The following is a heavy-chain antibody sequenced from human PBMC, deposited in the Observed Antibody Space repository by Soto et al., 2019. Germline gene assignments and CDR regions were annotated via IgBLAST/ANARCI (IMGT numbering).Heavy chain of an antibody. CDR3: ARGTDGYNDYYYGMDV. Sequence: SVKVSCKASGGTFSSYAISWVRQAPGQGLEWMGGIIPIFGTANYAQKFQGRVTITADESTSTAYMELSSLRSEDTAVYYCARGTDGYNDYYYGMDVWGQGTTVTVSS. D-gene: IGHD5-12*01. CDR2: IIPIFGTA. J-gene: IGHJ6*02. CDR1: GGTFSSYA. V-gene: IGHV1-69*13.